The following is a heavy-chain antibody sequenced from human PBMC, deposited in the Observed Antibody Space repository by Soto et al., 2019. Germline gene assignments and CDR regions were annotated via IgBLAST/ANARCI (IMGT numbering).Heavy chain of an antibody. D-gene: IGHD6-19*01. V-gene: IGHV3-13*04. CDR1: GFTFSSYD. CDR3: AREKADGWFDP. Sequence: PGGPLRLSCAASGFTFSSYDMHWVRQATGKGLEWVSAIGTAGDTYYPGSVKGRFTISRENAKNSLYLQMNSLRAGDTAVYYCAREKADGWFDPWGQGTLVTVSS. CDR2: IGTAGDT. J-gene: IGHJ5*02.